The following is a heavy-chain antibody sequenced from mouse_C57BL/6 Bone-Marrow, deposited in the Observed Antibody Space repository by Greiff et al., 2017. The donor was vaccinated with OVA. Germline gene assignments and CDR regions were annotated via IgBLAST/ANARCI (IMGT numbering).Heavy chain of an antibody. Sequence: VQLQQSGPELVKPGASVKMSCKASGYTFTDYNMHWVKQSHGKSLEWIGYINPNNGGTSYNQKFKGKATWTVNKSSSTAYMELRSLTSEDSAVYYCARDYDFSHWYFDVWGTGTTVTVSS. CDR2: INPNNGGT. D-gene: IGHD2-4*01. CDR1: GYTFTDYN. J-gene: IGHJ1*03. CDR3: ARDYDFSHWYFDV. V-gene: IGHV1-22*01.